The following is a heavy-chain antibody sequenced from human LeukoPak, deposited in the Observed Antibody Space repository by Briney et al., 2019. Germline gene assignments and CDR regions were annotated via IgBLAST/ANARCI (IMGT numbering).Heavy chain of an antibody. CDR1: GYTFTGYY. Sequence: GASVKVSCKASGYTFTGYYMHWVRQAPGQGLEWMGWINPNSGGTNYAQKFQGRVTMTRDTSISTAYMELSRLRSDDTAVYYCAREGLVKYSGYDYVVWDYWGQRTLVTLSS. CDR2: INPNSGGT. J-gene: IGHJ4*02. D-gene: IGHD5-12*01. CDR3: AREGLVKYSGYDYVVWDY. V-gene: IGHV1-2*02.